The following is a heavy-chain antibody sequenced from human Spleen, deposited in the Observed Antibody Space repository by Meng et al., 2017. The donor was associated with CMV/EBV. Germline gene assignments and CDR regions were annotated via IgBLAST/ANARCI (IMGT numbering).Heavy chain of an antibody. CDR1: GFTFSSYT. V-gene: IGHV3-48*04. Sequence: GGSLRLSCAASGFTFSSYTMNWVRQAPGKGLEWVSYISASGSAKHYAASLRGRFTVSRDNAKNSLYLQMNSLRAEDTALYYCVRIGQNAFDIWGQGTMVTVSS. J-gene: IGHJ3*02. CDR2: ISASGSAK. CDR3: VRIGQNAFDI. D-gene: IGHD3-10*01.